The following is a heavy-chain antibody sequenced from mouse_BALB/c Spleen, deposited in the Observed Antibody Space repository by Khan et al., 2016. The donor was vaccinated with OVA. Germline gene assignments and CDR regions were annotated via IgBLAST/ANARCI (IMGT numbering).Heavy chain of an antibody. V-gene: IGHV1-85*01. J-gene: IGHJ3*01. CDR2: IFPGDGGT. D-gene: IGHD2-14*01. CDR3: ARGGYGGFAY. CDR1: GYTFTSYD. Sequence: QVQLKQSGAELVKPGASVKLSCKASGYTFTSYDMNWVRQRPEKGLEWIGWIFPGDGGTKYNEKFKGKATLTTEKSSSTASMQLSRLTSEYSAVYFCARGGYGGFAYWGQGTLVTVSA.